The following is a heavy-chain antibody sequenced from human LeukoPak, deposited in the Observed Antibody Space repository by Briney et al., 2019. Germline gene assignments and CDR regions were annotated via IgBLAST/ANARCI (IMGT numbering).Heavy chain of an antibody. CDR1: GFSLSGYW. CDR2: NNGDGSTT. J-gene: IGHJ4*02. CDR3: AREDGYCSGGNCYSYFDS. D-gene: IGHD2-15*01. Sequence: GGSLRLSCVASGFSLSGYWMYWVRQAPGKGLMYISRNNGDGSTTNYADVVKGRFTMSRDNTRNSLFLQMYSLRAEDTAVYFCAREDGYCSGGNCYSYFDSWGQGTLVTVSS. V-gene: IGHV3-74*01.